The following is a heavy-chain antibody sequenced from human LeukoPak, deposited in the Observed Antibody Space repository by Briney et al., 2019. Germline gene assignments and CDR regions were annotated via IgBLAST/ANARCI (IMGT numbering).Heavy chain of an antibody. V-gene: IGHV4-61*02. CDR3: ARRRGRFLTYCGTECYSGYDQ. CDR2: IYTSGST. Sequence: SETLSLTCTVSGGSISSGSYYWSWIRQPAGKGLEWIGRIYTSGSTNYNPSLKSRVTISVDTSKTQFSLRLTSVTAADTAMYYCARRRGRFLTYCGTECYSGYDQWGQGTLVAVAS. D-gene: IGHD2-21*01. J-gene: IGHJ4*02. CDR1: GGSISSGSYY.